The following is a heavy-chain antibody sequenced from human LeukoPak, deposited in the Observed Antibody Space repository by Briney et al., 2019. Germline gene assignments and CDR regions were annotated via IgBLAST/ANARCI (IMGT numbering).Heavy chain of an antibody. CDR1: GGSISSYY. CDR3: ARGRDYYDSSGYSY. CDR2: INHSGST. J-gene: IGHJ4*02. V-gene: IGHV4-34*01. Sequence: SETLSLTCTVSGGSISSYYWSWIRQPPGKGLEWIGEINHSGSTNYNPSLKSRVTISVDTSKNQFSLKLSYVTAADTAVYYCARGRDYYDSSGYSYWGQGTLVTVSS. D-gene: IGHD3-22*01.